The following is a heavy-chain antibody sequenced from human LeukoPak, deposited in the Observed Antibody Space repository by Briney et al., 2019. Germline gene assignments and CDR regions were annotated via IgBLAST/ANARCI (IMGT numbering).Heavy chain of an antibody. J-gene: IGHJ5*02. CDR2: FDPDDGAR. V-gene: IGHV1-24*01. Sequence: GASVKVSCKVSGYSLTALAIHWVRQAPGKGLEWMGRFDPDDGARIYSQRFQDRFLMTEDPSSDTAYMELSGLRSEDTAVYFCASDRTMPTVTSGQSWDDPWGRGTLVTVSS. CDR1: GYSLTALA. CDR3: ASDRTMPTVTSGQSWDDP. D-gene: IGHD4-17*01.